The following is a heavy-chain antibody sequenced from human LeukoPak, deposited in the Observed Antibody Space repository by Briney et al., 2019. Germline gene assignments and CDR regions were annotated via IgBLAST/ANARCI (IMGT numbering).Heavy chain of an antibody. Sequence: GASVKVSCKASGGTFSSYAISWVRQAPGQGLEWMGGIIPIFGTANYAQKFQGRVTITADESTSTAYMELSSLRSEDTAVYYCAKTIAVPPFYYFDCWGQGSLVTVSS. CDR2: IIPIFGTA. V-gene: IGHV1-69*13. D-gene: IGHD6-19*01. CDR1: GGTFSSYA. CDR3: AKTIAVPPFYYFDC. J-gene: IGHJ4*02.